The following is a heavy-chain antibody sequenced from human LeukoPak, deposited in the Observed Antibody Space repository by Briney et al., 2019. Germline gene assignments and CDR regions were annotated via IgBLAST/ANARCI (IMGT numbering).Heavy chain of an antibody. Sequence: SETLSLTCTVSGGSLSSYYWSWLRQPPGKGLERIGYIYYSGTTDYNPSLTSRVTISVDTSKNQFSLRLTSVTAADTAVYYCARETSLVGYSGGLGFNYWGQGTLVTVSS. CDR3: ARETSLVGYSGGLGFNY. J-gene: IGHJ4*02. CDR1: GGSLSSYY. D-gene: IGHD6-19*01. V-gene: IGHV4-59*01. CDR2: IYYSGTT.